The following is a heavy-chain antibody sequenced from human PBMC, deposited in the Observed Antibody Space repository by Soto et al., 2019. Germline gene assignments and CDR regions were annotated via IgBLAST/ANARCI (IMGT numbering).Heavy chain of an antibody. D-gene: IGHD3-22*01. CDR1: GFIFSTYA. CDR2: ISYDGRNK. J-gene: IGHJ3*02. CDR3: AREYDSSGYGYDAFYI. Sequence: QVQLVESGGGVVQPGRSLRLSCSASGFIFSTYAMHWVRQASGKGLEWVTFISYDGRNKYYADSVKDRFTISRDNSKNTLYLLMNSLRTEDTAVYYCAREYDSSGYGYDAFYIWGQGTMVTVSS. V-gene: IGHV3-30*04.